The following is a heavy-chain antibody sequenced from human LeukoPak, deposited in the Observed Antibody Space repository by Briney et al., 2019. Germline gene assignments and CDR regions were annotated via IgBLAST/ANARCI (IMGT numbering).Heavy chain of an antibody. CDR2: IYYSGST. V-gene: IGHV4-59*08. Sequence: PSQTLSLTCTVSGGSISRYYWSWIRHPPGKGVEWMGYIYYSGSTNYNPSLKSRVTISVDTSKNKFSLKLSSVTAADTAVYYCARHMGLGYSYGYPYFDYWGQGTLVTVSS. D-gene: IGHD5-18*01. J-gene: IGHJ4*02. CDR1: GGSISRYY. CDR3: ARHMGLGYSYGYPYFDY.